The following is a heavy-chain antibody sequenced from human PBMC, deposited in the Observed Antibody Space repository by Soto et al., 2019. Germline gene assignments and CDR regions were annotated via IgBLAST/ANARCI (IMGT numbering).Heavy chain of an antibody. V-gene: IGHV3-23*01. J-gene: IGHJ4*02. CDR1: SFTFSSYA. Sequence: EVQLLESGGSLVQPGGSLRLSCVASSFTFSSYAMAWVRQAPGKGLQWVSSIAGSGGDISYADSVKGRFTISRDNSKNTLYLQMDSLRAEDTAIYYCAKKYRGTYPFDYWGQETLVTVSS. CDR3: AKKYRGTYPFDY. D-gene: IGHD1-26*01. CDR2: IAGSGGDI.